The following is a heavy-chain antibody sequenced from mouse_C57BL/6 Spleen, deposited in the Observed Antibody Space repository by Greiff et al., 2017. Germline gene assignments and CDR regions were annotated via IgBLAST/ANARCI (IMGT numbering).Heavy chain of an antibody. CDR3: ARKIYYGSSYGFDY. CDR1: GFTFSDYG. D-gene: IGHD1-1*01. Sequence: EVKLVESGGGLVKPGGSLKLSCAASGFTFSDYGMHWVRQAPEKGLEWVAYISSGSSTIYYADTVKGRFTISRDNAKNTLFLQMTSLRSEDTAMYYCARKIYYGSSYGFDYWGQGTTLTVAS. V-gene: IGHV5-17*01. CDR2: ISSGSSTI. J-gene: IGHJ2*01.